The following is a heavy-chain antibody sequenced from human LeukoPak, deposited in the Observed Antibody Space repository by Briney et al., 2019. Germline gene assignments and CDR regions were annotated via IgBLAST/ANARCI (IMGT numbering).Heavy chain of an antibody. CDR3: ARDSRDYDFWSGPKQYYFDY. CDR1: GFTFSSYS. J-gene: IGHJ4*02. CDR2: ISSSSSYI. D-gene: IGHD3-3*01. V-gene: IGHV3-21*01. Sequence: GGSLRLSXAASGFTFSSYSMNWVRQAPGKGLEWVSSISSSSSYIYYADSVKGRLTTSRDNAKNSLYLQMNSLRAEDTAVYYCARDSRDYDFWSGPKQYYFDYWGQGTLVTVSS.